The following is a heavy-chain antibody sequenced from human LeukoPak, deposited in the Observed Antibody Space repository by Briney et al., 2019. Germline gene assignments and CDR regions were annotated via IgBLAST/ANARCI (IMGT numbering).Heavy chain of an antibody. J-gene: IGHJ4*02. V-gene: IGHV3-23*01. Sequence: GGSLRLSCAASGFTFSSYAMSWVRQAPGKGLEWVSIFSESGGRTYYADSVKGRFTISRDTPKNTLYLQMNSLRAEDTAVYYCAKGGWLEYWGQGTLVTVSS. CDR1: GFTFSSYA. CDR2: FSESGGRT. CDR3: AKGGWLEY. D-gene: IGHD6-19*01.